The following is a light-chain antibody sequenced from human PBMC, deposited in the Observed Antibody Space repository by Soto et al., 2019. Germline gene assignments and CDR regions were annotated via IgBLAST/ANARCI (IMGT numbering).Light chain of an antibody. CDR3: QSYDSSQSGPVV. J-gene: IGLJ2*01. CDR1: SSNIGAGYD. V-gene: IGLV1-40*01. Sequence: QSVLTQPPSVSGAPGQRVTISCTGSSSNIGAGYDVHWYQQLPGTAPKLLIYGNSNRPSGVPDRFSGSKSSTSASLAITGLQAEDEADYYCQSYDSSQSGPVVFGGGTKLTVL. CDR2: GNS.